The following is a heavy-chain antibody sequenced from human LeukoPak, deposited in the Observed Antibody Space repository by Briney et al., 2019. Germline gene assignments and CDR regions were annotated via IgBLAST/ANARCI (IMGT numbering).Heavy chain of an antibody. Sequence: GGSLRLSCVASGFTFSSAWMHWVRQAPGKGLEWVANIRQDGSEKYYVDSVKGRFTISRDNAKNSLYLQMNSLRAEDTAVYYCSFFDSRLVGVNENCWGQGTLVTVSS. J-gene: IGHJ4*02. CDR3: SFFDSRLVGVNENC. V-gene: IGHV3-7*01. D-gene: IGHD4-23*01. CDR1: GFTFSSAW. CDR2: IRQDGSEK.